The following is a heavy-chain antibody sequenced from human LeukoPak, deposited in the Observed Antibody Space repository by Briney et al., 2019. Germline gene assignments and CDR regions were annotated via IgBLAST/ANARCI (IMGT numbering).Heavy chain of an antibody. D-gene: IGHD4-17*01. Sequence: GGSLRLSCAASGFTFSTYSMTWVRQAPGKGLEWVSTISSSSSYIYYADSVKGRFTISRDNAKNSLYLQMNRLRAEDTAVYYCARDRNGDYEVDNWFDPWGQGTLVTVSS. V-gene: IGHV3-21*01. J-gene: IGHJ5*02. CDR3: ARDRNGDYEVDNWFDP. CDR2: ISSSSSYI. CDR1: GFTFSTYS.